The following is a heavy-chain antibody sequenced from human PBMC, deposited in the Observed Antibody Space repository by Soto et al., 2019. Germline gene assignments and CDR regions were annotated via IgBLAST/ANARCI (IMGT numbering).Heavy chain of an antibody. J-gene: IGHJ4*02. Sequence: GECLKISCKGSGYSFTSYWIGWVRQMPGKGLEWMGIIYPGDSDTRYSPSFQGQVTISADKSISTAYLQWSSLKASDTAMYYCARGAQLVATPADYWGQGTLVTVSS. V-gene: IGHV5-51*01. D-gene: IGHD5-12*01. CDR3: ARGAQLVATPADY. CDR2: IYPGDSDT. CDR1: GYSFTSYW.